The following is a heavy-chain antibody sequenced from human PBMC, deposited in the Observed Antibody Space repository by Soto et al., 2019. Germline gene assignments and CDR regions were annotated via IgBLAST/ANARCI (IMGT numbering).Heavy chain of an antibody. CDR1: GFTFTRYS. CDR3: ARESEDLTSNFDY. Sequence: GVSLRLSCAASGFTFTRYSMNWVRQAPGKGLEWVSSISSTTNYIYYGDSMKGRFTISRDNAKNSLYLEMNSLRAEDTAVYYCARESEDLTSNFDYWGQGTLVTVSS. J-gene: IGHJ4*02. CDR2: ISSTTNYI. V-gene: IGHV3-21*06.